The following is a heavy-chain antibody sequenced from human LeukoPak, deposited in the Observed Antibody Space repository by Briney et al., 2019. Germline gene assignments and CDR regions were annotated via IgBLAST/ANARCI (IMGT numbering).Heavy chain of an antibody. CDR3: ARDAYRGGDCYHFDY. CDR2: IKQDGSEK. D-gene: IGHD2-21*02. Sequence: GGSLRLSCAASGVTLSSYAMSWARQAPGKGLEWVANIKQDGSEKYYVDSVKGRFTISRDNAKNSLYLQMNSLRAEDTAVYYCARDAYRGGDCYHFDYWGQGTLVTVSS. CDR1: GVTLSSYA. V-gene: IGHV3-7*01. J-gene: IGHJ4*02.